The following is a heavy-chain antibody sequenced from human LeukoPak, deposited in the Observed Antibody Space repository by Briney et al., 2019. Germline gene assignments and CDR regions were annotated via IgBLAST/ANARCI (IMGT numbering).Heavy chain of an antibody. Sequence: SETLSLTCTVSGGSISSSSYYWGWIRQPPGKGLEWIGSIYYSGSTNYNPSLKSRVTISVDTSKNQFSLKLSSVTAADTAVYYCARSEVDTAMVFDYWGQGTLVTVSS. CDR1: GGSISSSSYY. CDR3: ARSEVDTAMVFDY. J-gene: IGHJ4*02. V-gene: IGHV4-39*07. D-gene: IGHD5-18*01. CDR2: IYYSGST.